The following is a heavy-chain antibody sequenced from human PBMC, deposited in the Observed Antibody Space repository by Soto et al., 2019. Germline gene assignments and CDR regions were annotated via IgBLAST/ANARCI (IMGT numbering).Heavy chain of an antibody. J-gene: IGHJ5*02. CDR1: GGSFSGYY. Sequence: SETLSLTCAVYGGSFSGYYWSWIRQPPGKGLEWIGEINHSGSTNYNPSLKSRVTISVDTSKNQFSLKLSSVTAADTAVYYCARKRSGSGSYCIERLNWFDPWRQGTLVTVSS. CDR3: ARKRSGSGSYCIERLNWFDP. CDR2: INHSGST. D-gene: IGHD3-10*01. V-gene: IGHV4-34*01.